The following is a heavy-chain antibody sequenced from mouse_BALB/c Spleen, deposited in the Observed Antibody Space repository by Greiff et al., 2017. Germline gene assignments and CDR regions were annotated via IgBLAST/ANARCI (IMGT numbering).Heavy chain of an antibody. CDR1: GYTFTDHA. V-gene: IGHV1S53*02. D-gene: IGHD1-1*01. CDR2: ISPGNGDI. Sequence: QVQLKQSDAELVKPGASVKISCKASGYTFTDHAIHWVKQKPEQGLEWIGDISPGNGDIKYNEKFKGKATLTADKSSSTAYMQLNSLTSEDSAVYFCKRDYYGSIYWYFDVWGAGTTVTVSS. CDR3: KRDYYGSIYWYFDV. J-gene: IGHJ1*01.